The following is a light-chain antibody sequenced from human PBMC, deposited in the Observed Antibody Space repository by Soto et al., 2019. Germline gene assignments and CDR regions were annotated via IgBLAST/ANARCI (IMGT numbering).Light chain of an antibody. J-gene: IGKJ5*01. CDR2: GAS. CDR1: QRVSSY. V-gene: IGKV3-20*01. CDR3: QQYGGSPRIT. Sequence: EIVLTQSPATLSLSPGERATLSCRASQRVSSYLAWYRQKPGQAPRLLIYGASNRATGIPDRFSGSGSGTDFTLIINRLEPEDVAIYYCQQYGGSPRITFGQGTRLEIK.